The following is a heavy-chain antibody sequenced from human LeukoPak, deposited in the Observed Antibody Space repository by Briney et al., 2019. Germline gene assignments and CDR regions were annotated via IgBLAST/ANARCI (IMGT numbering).Heavy chain of an antibody. J-gene: IGHJ4*02. D-gene: IGHD6-6*01. Sequence: GGSLRLSCAASGFTFGSYWMHWVRQAPGKGLVWVSRINSDGSSTSYADSVKGRFTISRDNAKNTLYLQMNSLRAEDTAVYYCARGAPVYSSSSRTFDYWGQGTLVTVSS. CDR3: ARGAPVYSSSSRTFDY. V-gene: IGHV3-74*01. CDR1: GFTFGSYW. CDR2: INSDGSST.